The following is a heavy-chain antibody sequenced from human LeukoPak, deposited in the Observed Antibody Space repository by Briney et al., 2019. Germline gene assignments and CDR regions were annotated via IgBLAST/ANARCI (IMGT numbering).Heavy chain of an antibody. D-gene: IGHD1-26*01. Sequence: PEASVKVSCKASGYTFTGHYMNWVRQAPGQGLEWMGIINPSGGSTSYAQKFQGRVTMTRDTSTSTVYMELSSLRSEDTAVYYCAGESIVGATGNFDYWGQGTLVTVSS. J-gene: IGHJ4*02. CDR2: INPSGGST. V-gene: IGHV1-46*01. CDR1: GYTFTGHY. CDR3: AGESIVGATGNFDY.